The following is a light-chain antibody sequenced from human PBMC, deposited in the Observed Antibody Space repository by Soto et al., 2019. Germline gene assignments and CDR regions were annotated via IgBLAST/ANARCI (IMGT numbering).Light chain of an antibody. Sequence: DIQMTQSPSSVSASVGDRVTTTCQASQDISNYLNWYQQKLGKAPKLLIYDASNLEPGVPSRFSGSGSGTEFIFTISSLQPEDIATYYCQQYDTLSFTFGPGTKVDIK. V-gene: IGKV1-33*01. CDR1: QDISNY. J-gene: IGKJ3*01. CDR3: QQYDTLSFT. CDR2: DAS.